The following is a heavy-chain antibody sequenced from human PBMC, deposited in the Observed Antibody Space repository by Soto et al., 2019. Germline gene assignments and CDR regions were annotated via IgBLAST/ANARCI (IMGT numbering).Heavy chain of an antibody. J-gene: IGHJ4*02. Sequence: QVHLVQSKAAVKKPGASVKVSCESSGYTFIDYGISWVRQAPGQGLEWMGWISAYNGNTNYAQNFQGRVTMTTSTSRSTAYMELRSLRSDDTAVNYCARDSGTSIAVPGNGADFWAQGTLVTVSS. CDR2: ISAYNGNT. V-gene: IGHV1-18*01. CDR1: GYTFIDYG. D-gene: IGHD6-19*01. CDR3: ARDSGTSIAVPGNGADF.